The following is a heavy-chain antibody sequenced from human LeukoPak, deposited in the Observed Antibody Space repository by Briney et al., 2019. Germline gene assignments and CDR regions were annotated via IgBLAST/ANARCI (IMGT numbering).Heavy chain of an antibody. Sequence: KISCKGSGGSFSNYAFSWVRQAPGQGLEWMGRITPIVDIATYIQKFQGRVTITANKFTSTAYMELSSLTSEDTAVYYCARGGPYSSSWLNHWGQGTLVTVSS. CDR3: ARGGPYSSSWLNH. J-gene: IGHJ5*02. V-gene: IGHV1-69*04. CDR1: GGSFSNYA. CDR2: ITPIVDIA. D-gene: IGHD6-13*01.